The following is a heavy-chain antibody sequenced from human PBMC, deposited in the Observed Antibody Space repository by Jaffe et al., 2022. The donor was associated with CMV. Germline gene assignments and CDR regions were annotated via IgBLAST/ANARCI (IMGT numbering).Heavy chain of an antibody. CDR3: ATHARDFWDPIPFESVDPFDY. CDR1: GGSISSSSYY. D-gene: IGHD3-3*01. V-gene: IGHV4-39*01. J-gene: IGHJ4*02. Sequence: QLQLQESGPGLVKPSETLSLTCTVSGGSISSSSYYWGWIRQPPGKGLEWIGSIYYSGSTYYNPSLKSRVTISVDTSKNQFSLKLSSVTAADTAVYYCATHARDFWDPIPFESVDPFDYWGQGTLVTVSS. CDR2: IYYSGST.